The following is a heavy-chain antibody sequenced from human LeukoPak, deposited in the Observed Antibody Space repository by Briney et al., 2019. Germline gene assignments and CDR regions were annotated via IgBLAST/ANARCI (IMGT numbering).Heavy chain of an antibody. CDR3: ARSLAAAGRDAFDI. V-gene: IGHV4-30-4*01. Sequence: PSQTLSLTCTVSGGSISSGDYYWSWIRQPPGKGLEWIGYIYYSGSTYYNPSLKSRVTISVDTSKNQFSLKLSSVTAADTAVYYCARSLAAAGRDAFDIWGQGTMVTVSS. CDR2: IYYSGST. D-gene: IGHD6-13*01. J-gene: IGHJ3*02. CDR1: GGSISSGDYY.